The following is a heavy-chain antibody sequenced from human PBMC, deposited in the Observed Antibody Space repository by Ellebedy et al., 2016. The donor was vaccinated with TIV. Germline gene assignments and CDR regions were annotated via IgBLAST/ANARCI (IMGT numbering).Heavy chain of an antibody. CDR3: ARRGDTSSLPFDH. CDR2: IYPADSEV. V-gene: IGHV5-51*01. J-gene: IGHJ4*02. CDR1: GFNFNTYW. D-gene: IGHD6-6*01. Sequence: GGSLRLSXKGSGFNFNTYWIAWVRQVPGKGLEWMGIIYPADSEVRYNPSFEGQVTISADKSINTAYLQWNSLQASDTATYYCARRGDTSSLPFDHWGQGSLVTVSS.